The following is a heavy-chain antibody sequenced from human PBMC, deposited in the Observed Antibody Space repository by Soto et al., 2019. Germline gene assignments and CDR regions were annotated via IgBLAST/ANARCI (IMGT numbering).Heavy chain of an antibody. CDR1: GYSFTSYW. Sequence: PGESLKISCKGSGYSFTSYWIGWVRQMPVKGLEWMGIIYPGDSDTRYSPSFQGQVTISADKSISTAYLQWSSLKASDTAMYYCAIFGLSNWGLSRFAPWGQGTLVTVSS. J-gene: IGHJ5*02. CDR2: IYPGDSDT. D-gene: IGHD7-27*01. V-gene: IGHV5-51*01. CDR3: AIFGLSNWGLSRFAP.